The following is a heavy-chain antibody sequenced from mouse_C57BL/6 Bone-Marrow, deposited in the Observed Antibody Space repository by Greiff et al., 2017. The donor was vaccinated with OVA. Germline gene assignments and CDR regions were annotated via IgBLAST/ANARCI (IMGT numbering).Heavy chain of an antibody. CDR1: GYTFTSYW. Sequence: QVQLKQPGAELVRPGSSVKLSCKASGYTFTSYWMHWVKQRPIQGLEWIGNIDPSDSETHYNQKFKDKATLTVDKSSSTAYMQLSSLTSEDSAVYYCALYYYGSLRYFDVWGTGTTVTVSS. D-gene: IGHD1-1*01. V-gene: IGHV1-52*01. J-gene: IGHJ1*03. CDR2: IDPSDSET. CDR3: ALYYYGSLRYFDV.